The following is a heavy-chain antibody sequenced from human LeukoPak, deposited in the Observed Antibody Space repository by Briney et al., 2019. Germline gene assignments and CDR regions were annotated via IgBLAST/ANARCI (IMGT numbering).Heavy chain of an antibody. J-gene: IGHJ4*02. V-gene: IGHV4-34*01. CDR2: INHSGST. CDR1: GGSFSGYY. Sequence: SETLSLTCAVYGGSFSGYYWSWIRQPPGKGLEWIGEINHSGSTNYNPSLKSRVTISVDTSKNQFSLKLSSVTAADTAVYYCARVVDTAIGYWGQGTLVTVSS. CDR3: ARVVDTAIGY. D-gene: IGHD5-18*01.